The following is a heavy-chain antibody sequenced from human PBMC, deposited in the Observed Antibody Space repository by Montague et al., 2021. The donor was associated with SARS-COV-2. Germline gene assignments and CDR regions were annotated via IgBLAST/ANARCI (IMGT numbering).Heavy chain of an antibody. Sequence: SETLSLTCAVYGGSSTNYFWTWIRQTPAKGLEWIGEITHTGNRDFNPSXXSRVILSVDKSKSQFSLKLTSVTAADTGVYNCARGTGQQLVFSYVYYGMDIWGQGTTVSVSS. CDR2: ITHTGNR. J-gene: IGHJ6*02. CDR1: GGSSTNYF. CDR3: ARGTGQQLVFSYVYYGMDI. V-gene: IGHV4-34*01. D-gene: IGHD5-24*01.